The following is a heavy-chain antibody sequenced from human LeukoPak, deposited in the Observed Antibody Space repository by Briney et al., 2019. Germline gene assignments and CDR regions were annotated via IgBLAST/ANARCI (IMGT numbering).Heavy chain of an antibody. CDR2: VYASGSN. D-gene: IGHD3-16*01. J-gene: IGHJ3*02. CDR3: ARDQSGFGGHNNDAFDI. V-gene: IGHV4-4*07. CDR1: GGSISNYY. Sequence: PSETLSLTCTVSGGSISNYYWNWIRQPAGKGLEWVGRVYASGSNRYNPSFNSRVTMSAETSKNQVSLKMTSVTAADTAVYFCARDQSGFGGHNNDAFDIWGQGTMVTVSS.